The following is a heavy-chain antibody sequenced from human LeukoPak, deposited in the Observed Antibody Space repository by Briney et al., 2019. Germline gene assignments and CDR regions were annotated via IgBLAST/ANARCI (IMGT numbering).Heavy chain of an antibody. CDR2: ISSSSSTI. CDR1: GFTFSSYS. J-gene: IGHJ4*02. Sequence: PGGSLRLSCAASGFTFSSYSMNWVGQAPGKGLEWVSYISSSSSTIYYADSVKGRFTISRDNAKNSLYLQMNSLRAEDTAVYYCARDSTMVRGVREYYWGQGTLVTVSS. V-gene: IGHV3-48*04. CDR3: ARDSTMVRGVREYY. D-gene: IGHD3-10*01.